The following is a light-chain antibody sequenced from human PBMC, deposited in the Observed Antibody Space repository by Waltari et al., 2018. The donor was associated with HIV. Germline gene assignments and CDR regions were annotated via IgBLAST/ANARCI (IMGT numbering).Light chain of an antibody. Sequence: QAGLTQPPSVSKGLRQTATLPCTGNRNNVGNQGAAWLQQHQGHPPKLLSYRNNNRPSGISERLSASRSGNTASLTITGLQPEDEADYYCSAWDSSLSVWVFGGGTKLTVL. CDR2: RNN. CDR3: SAWDSSLSVWV. V-gene: IGLV10-54*01. J-gene: IGLJ3*02. CDR1: RNNVGNQG.